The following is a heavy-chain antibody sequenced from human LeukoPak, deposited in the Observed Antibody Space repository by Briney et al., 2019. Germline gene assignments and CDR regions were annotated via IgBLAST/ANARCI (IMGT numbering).Heavy chain of an antibody. J-gene: IGHJ6*03. CDR3: VKGMLNYYYMDA. D-gene: IGHD3-16*01. V-gene: IGHV3-30*04. CDR2: ISYNGADI. Sequence: PGGSLRLSCEGSGFIFRSYVMHWVRQAPGRGLEWLTFISYNGADIEYSDSVKGRFTVSRDNSKKTLYLQMDSLRVEDTAVYYCVKGMLNYYYMDAWGKGTTVTVSS. CDR1: GFIFRSYV.